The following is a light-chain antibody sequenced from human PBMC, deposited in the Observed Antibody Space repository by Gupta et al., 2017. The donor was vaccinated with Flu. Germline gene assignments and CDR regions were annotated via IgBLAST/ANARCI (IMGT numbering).Light chain of an antibody. Sequence: QSALTQPASVSGSPGQSITISCTGTISDVGGYNRVSWYQQHPGKAPKLLIYEVYSRPSGVSKRFSGSYDANSDSPTTFTISPDDEADDDGCSSRPNPNKIIAVVFGGGTKLTVL. V-gene: IGLV2-14*01. J-gene: IGLJ3*02. CDR1: ISDVGGYNR. CDR3: CSSRPNPNKIIAVV. CDR2: EVY.